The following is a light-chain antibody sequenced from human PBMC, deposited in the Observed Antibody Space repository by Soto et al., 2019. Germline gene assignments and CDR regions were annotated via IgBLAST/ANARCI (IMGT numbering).Light chain of an antibody. CDR1: SSDVGTYNL. J-gene: IGLJ3*02. CDR3: SSYTTTTAWV. Sequence: QSALTQPASVSGSPGQSITISCTGTSSDVGTYNLVSWYQHHPGKAPKLMIYEGSKRPSGVSNRFSGSKSGNTASLTISGLKAEDEADYHCSSYTTTTAWVFGGGTKLTVL. CDR2: EGS. V-gene: IGLV2-14*02.